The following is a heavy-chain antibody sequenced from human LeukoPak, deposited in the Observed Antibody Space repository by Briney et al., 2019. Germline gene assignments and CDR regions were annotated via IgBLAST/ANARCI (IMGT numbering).Heavy chain of an antibody. CDR2: ISGSGGST. Sequence: PGGSLRLSCAASGFTFSSYAMSWVRQAPGKGLEWVSAISGSGGSTYYADSVKGRFTISRDNSKNTLYLQMNSLRAEDTAVYYCAKGCSGGGDRSDKPYGMDVWGQGTTVTVSS. CDR3: AKGCSGGGDRSDKPYGMDV. D-gene: IGHD2-21*02. CDR1: GFTFSSYA. J-gene: IGHJ6*02. V-gene: IGHV3-23*01.